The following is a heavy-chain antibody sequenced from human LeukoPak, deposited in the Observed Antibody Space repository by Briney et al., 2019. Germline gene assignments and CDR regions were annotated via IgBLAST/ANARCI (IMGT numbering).Heavy chain of an antibody. CDR2: MNPNSGNT. D-gene: IGHD5-12*01. CDR1: GYSFNTYY. J-gene: IGHJ6*02. V-gene: IGHV1-8*02. CDR3: ARVRGGYDSYYYYYYGMDV. Sequence: ASVKVSCKASGYSFNTYYMHWVRQATGQGLEWMGWMNPNSGNTGYAQKFQGRVTMTRNTSISTAYMELSSLRSEDTAVYYCARVRGGYDSYYYYYYGMDVWGQGTTVTVSS.